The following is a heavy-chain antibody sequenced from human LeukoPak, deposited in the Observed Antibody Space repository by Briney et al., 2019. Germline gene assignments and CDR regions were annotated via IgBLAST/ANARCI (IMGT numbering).Heavy chain of an antibody. CDR1: GDSVSSDNYY. Sequence: SETLSLTCTVSGDSVSSDNYYWGWIRQPPGKGLEWFAYIDYSGTTKFNPSLKSRVTITLDTSKNQFSLKLSPVTAADTAVYYCARDRMGYYDSSGHFDYWGQGTLVTVSS. V-gene: IGHV4-61*01. J-gene: IGHJ4*02. CDR2: IDYSGTT. CDR3: ARDRMGYYDSSGHFDY. D-gene: IGHD3-22*01.